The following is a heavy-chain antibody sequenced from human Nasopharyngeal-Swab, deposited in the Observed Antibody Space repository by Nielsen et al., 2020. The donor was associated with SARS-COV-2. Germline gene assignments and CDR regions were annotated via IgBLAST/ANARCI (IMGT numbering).Heavy chain of an antibody. D-gene: IGHD3-3*01. Sequence: GGSLRLSCTASGFTFGDYAMSWVRQAPGKGLEWVGFIRSKAYGGTTEYAASVKGRFTISRDDSRSIAYLQMNSLKTEDTAVYYCTRDDFWSGYYNYWGQGTLVTVSS. V-gene: IGHV3-49*04. CDR3: TRDDFWSGYYNY. CDR1: GFTFGDYA. J-gene: IGHJ4*02. CDR2: IRSKAYGGTT.